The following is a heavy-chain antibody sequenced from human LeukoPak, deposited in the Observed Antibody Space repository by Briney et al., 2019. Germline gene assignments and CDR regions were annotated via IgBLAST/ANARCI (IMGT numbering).Heavy chain of an antibody. CDR2: TYYTSKWYN. Sequence: SQTLSLTCGISGDSVSSKSGGWNWIRQSPSRGLEWLGRTYYTSKWYNEYAVSMKSRITINSDTSKNQLSLHLNSVTPEDTAVYYCAREQLWSGPNRFDSWGQGTLVTVSS. CDR1: GDSVSSKSGG. V-gene: IGHV6-1*01. D-gene: IGHD3-10*02. CDR3: AREQLWSGPNRFDS. J-gene: IGHJ5*01.